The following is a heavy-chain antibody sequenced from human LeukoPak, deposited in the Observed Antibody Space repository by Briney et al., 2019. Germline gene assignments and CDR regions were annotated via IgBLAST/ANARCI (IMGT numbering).Heavy chain of an antibody. D-gene: IGHD6-19*01. Sequence: SETLSLTCTVSGGSISSGGYYWSWIRQHPGKGLEWIGYIYYSGSTYYNPSLKSRVTISVDTSKNQFSLKLSSVTAADTAVYYCAKGIAVAGPLRSYYFDYWGQGTLVTVS. CDR2: IYYSGST. J-gene: IGHJ4*02. V-gene: IGHV4-31*03. CDR3: AKGIAVAGPLRSYYFDY. CDR1: GGSISSGGYY.